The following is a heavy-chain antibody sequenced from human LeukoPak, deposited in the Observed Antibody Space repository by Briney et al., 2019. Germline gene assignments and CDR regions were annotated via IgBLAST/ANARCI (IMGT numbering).Heavy chain of an antibody. Sequence: PSETLSLTCTVSGGSISSYYWGWIRQPPGKGLEWIGSIYYSGSTYYNPSLKSRVTISVDTSKNQFSLKLSSVTAADTAVYYCAAQTSFIVVVPAANSSSDYWGQGTLVTVSS. CDR2: IYYSGST. V-gene: IGHV4-39*01. CDR1: GGSISSYY. CDR3: AAQTSFIVVVPAANSSSDY. D-gene: IGHD2-2*01. J-gene: IGHJ4*02.